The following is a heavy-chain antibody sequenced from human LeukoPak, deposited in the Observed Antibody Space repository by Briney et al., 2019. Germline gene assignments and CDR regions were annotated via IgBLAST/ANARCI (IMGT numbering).Heavy chain of an antibody. J-gene: IGHJ4*02. Sequence: GGSLRLSCAASGFTFIDHYMDWVRQAPGKGLEWMGRIRNKANSYTTEYAASVKARFTVSRDDSKNSLFLQMNSLESEDTAVYYCARRNSVTQGLDNWGQGTLVTVSS. CDR3: ARRNSVTQGLDN. D-gene: IGHD5/OR15-5a*01. CDR1: GFTFIDHY. V-gene: IGHV3-72*01. CDR2: IRNKANSYTT.